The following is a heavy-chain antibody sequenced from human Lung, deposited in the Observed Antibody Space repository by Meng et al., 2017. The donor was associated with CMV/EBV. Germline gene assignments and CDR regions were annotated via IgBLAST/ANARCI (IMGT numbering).Heavy chain of an antibody. CDR1: GGSISSYY. D-gene: IGHD3-3*01. CDR2: IYYSGST. J-gene: IGHJ6*02. V-gene: IGHV4-59*01. Sequence: SETLSLXCTVSGGSISSYYWSWIRQPPGKGLEWIGYIYYSGSTNYNPSLKSRVTISVDTSKNQFSLQLSSVTAADTAVYYCARGGYYDFWSGYSYYYYYGMDVXGQGXTVTVSS. CDR3: ARGGYYDFWSGYSYYYYYGMDV.